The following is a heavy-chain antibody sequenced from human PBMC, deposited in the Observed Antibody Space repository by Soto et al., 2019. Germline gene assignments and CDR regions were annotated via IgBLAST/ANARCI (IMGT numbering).Heavy chain of an antibody. CDR2: IIPILGIA. CDR1: GGTFSSYT. V-gene: IGHV1-69*02. J-gene: IGHJ2*01. CDR3: ARLKVRGNWYFDL. Sequence: QVQLVQSGAAVKKPGSSVKVSCKASGGTFSSYTISWVRQAPGQGLEWMGRIIPILGIANYAQKFQGRVTITADKSTSTAYMELSSLRSEDTAVYYCARLKVRGNWYFDLWVRGTLVTVSS. D-gene: IGHD3-10*01.